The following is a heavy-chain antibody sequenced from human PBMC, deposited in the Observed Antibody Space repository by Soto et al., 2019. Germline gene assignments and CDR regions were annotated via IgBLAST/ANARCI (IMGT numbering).Heavy chain of an antibody. CDR1: GFTFSSYA. CDR3: AKKLPEAGSHFAFDI. J-gene: IGHJ3*02. V-gene: IGHV3-30-3*02. D-gene: IGHD2-2*01. CDR2: ISYDGSNK. Sequence: GESLKISCAASGFTFSSYAMHWVRQAPGKGLEWVAVISYDGSNKYYADSVKGRFTISRDNSKNTLYLQMNSLRAEDTAVYYCAKKLPEAGSHFAFDIWGHGTMVTVSS.